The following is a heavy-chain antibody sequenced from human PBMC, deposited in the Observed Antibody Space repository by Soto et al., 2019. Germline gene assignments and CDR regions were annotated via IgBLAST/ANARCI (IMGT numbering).Heavy chain of an antibody. CDR1: GFTFSSYS. D-gene: IGHD2-8*01. Sequence: GGSLRLSCAASGFTFSSYSMNWVRQAPGKGLEWVSSISSSSSYIYYADSVKGRFTISRDNAKNSLYLQMNSLRAEDTAVYYCAREYCTNGVCYYFQHWGQGTLVTVSS. CDR3: AREYCTNGVCYYFQH. V-gene: IGHV3-21*01. CDR2: ISSSSSYI. J-gene: IGHJ1*01.